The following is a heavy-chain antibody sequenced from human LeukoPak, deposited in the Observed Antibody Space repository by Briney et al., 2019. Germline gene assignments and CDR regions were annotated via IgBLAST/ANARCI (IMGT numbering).Heavy chain of an antibody. Sequence: ASVKVSCKASGYTFTSYGISWVRQAPGQGLEWMGWISAYNGNTNYAQKLRGRVTMTTDTSTSTAYMELRSLRSDDTAVYYCARDRKLLWFRELLLPDYWGQGTLVTVSS. D-gene: IGHD3-10*01. CDR1: GYTFTSYG. CDR3: ARDRKLLWFRELLLPDY. V-gene: IGHV1-18*01. J-gene: IGHJ4*02. CDR2: ISAYNGNT.